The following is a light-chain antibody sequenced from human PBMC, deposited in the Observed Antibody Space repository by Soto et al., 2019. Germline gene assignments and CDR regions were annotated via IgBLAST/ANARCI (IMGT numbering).Light chain of an antibody. CDR1: SSNIGAGYD. Sequence: QSVLTQPPSVSGAPGQRVTISCTGSSSNIGAGYDVHWYQQFPGTAPKLLIYGNNNRPSGVPDRFSGSKSGTSAPLAITGLQAEDEADYYCQSYDSSLSGVFGSGTKLTVL. J-gene: IGLJ1*01. CDR2: GNN. V-gene: IGLV1-40*01. CDR3: QSYDSSLSGV.